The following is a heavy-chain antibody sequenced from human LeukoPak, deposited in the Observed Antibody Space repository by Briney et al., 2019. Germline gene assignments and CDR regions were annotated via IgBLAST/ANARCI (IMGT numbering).Heavy chain of an antibody. CDR3: ARDPFMYCSSTSCSTHYYYYGMDV. Sequence: GRSLRLSCAASGFTFSSYGMPWARQAPGKGLEWVAVIWYDGSNKYYADSVKGRFTISRDNSKNTLYLQMNSLRAEDTAVYYCARDPFMYCSSTSCSTHYYYYGMDVWGQGTTVTVSS. D-gene: IGHD2-2*01. CDR1: GFTFSSYG. V-gene: IGHV3-33*01. CDR2: IWYDGSNK. J-gene: IGHJ6*02.